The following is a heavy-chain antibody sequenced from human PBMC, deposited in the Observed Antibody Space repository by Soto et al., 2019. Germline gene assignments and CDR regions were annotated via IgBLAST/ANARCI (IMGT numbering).Heavy chain of an antibody. J-gene: IGHJ6*02. Sequence: QVQLVESGGGVVQPGRSLRLSCAASGFTFSSYGMHWVRQAPGKGLEWVAVISYDGSNKYYADSVKGRFTISRDNSKNTLDLQMNSLRAEDTAVYYGAKETQLWVGEGGMDVGGQGTTVTVAS. CDR3: AKETQLWVGEGGMDV. CDR1: GFTFSSYG. D-gene: IGHD3-10*01. V-gene: IGHV3-30*18. CDR2: ISYDGSNK.